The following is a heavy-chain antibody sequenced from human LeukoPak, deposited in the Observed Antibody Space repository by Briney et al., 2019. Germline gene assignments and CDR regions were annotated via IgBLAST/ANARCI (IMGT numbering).Heavy chain of an antibody. Sequence: SETLSLTCAVSGVSFNDYYWSWVRQTPGKGLEWIGEINHSGYTNDSPSLKSRVTISIDTSRKQFSLNLRSVTVADTGIYYCTRMTTGHDYRGQGTLVTVSS. J-gene: IGHJ4*02. V-gene: IGHV4-34*01. CDR1: GVSFNDYY. CDR2: INHSGYT. D-gene: IGHD4-17*01. CDR3: TRMTTGHDY.